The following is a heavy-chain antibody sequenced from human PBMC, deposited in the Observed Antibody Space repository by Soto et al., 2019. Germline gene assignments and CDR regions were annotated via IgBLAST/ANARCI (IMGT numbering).Heavy chain of an antibody. V-gene: IGHV4-39*01. Sequence: SETLSLTCTVSVGSISSSNYYWGWIRQPPGKGLEWIGSIYYSGSTYYNPSLKTRVSISVDTSKNHFSLKLSSVTAADTAVYNCASQGNSGSYTNFDYWGQGTLVTVSS. CDR1: VGSISSSNYY. CDR3: ASQGNSGSYTNFDY. CDR2: IYYSGST. D-gene: IGHD3-10*01. J-gene: IGHJ4*02.